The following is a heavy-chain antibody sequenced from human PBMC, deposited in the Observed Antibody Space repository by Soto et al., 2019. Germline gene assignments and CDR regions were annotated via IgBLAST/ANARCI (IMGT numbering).Heavy chain of an antibody. J-gene: IGHJ4*02. D-gene: IGHD4-17*01. V-gene: IGHV3-23*01. CDR3: ARFRSFYGDYGGGYDY. Sequence: GGSLRLSCAPSGFTFRLYAMSWVRQAPGRGLEWVSSLSGIGSSTFYADSVKGRFTISRDNSKNTLYLQMNSLRADDTAVYYCARFRSFYGDYGGGYDYWGQGTLVTVSS. CDR1: GFTFRLYA. CDR2: LSGIGSST.